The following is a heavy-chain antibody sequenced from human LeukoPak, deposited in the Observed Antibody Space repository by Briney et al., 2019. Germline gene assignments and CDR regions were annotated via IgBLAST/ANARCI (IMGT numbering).Heavy chain of an antibody. CDR3: ARDLQDGVPTGY. J-gene: IGHJ4*02. D-gene: IGHD4-17*01. Sequence: GSLRLSCAASGFTFSNYWMTWVRQAPGKGLEWVGNIKKDGSEKYYVESLKGRFTISRDNVKNSLYLQMNSLRAEDTAVYYCARDLQDGVPTGYWGQGTLVIVS. CDR2: IKKDGSEK. V-gene: IGHV3-7*01. CDR1: GFTFSNYW.